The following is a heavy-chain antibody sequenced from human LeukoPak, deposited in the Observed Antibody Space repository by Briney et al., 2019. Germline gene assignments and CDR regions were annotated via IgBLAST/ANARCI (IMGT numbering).Heavy chain of an antibody. J-gene: IGHJ4*02. Sequence: SQTLSLTCTVSGGSISSVDNYWSWIRQPAGKGLEWIGRIYTSGSTNYNPSLKSRVTISGDTSKNQFSLRLSSVTAADTAVYYCARASYSYDINGWVPFDYWGQGTLVTVSS. CDR3: ARASYSYDINGWVPFDY. D-gene: IGHD3-22*01. CDR1: GGSISSVDNY. V-gene: IGHV4-61*02. CDR2: IYTSGST.